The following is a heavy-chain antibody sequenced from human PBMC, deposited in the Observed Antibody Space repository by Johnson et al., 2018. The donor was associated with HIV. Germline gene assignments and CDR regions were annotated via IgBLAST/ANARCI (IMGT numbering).Heavy chain of an antibody. V-gene: IGHV3-53*01. CDR2: IYSGGGT. CDR1: GFTVSSNY. CDR3: ARFRSSNWFDAFDI. D-gene: IGHD6-13*01. Sequence: VHLVESGGGLFQPGGSLRLSCAASGFTVSSNYMSWVRQAPGKGLEWVSVIYSGGGTYYEDSVKDRFTISRDNSKSTLFLQMNSLRAEDTAVYYCARFRSSNWFDAFDIWGQGTMVTVSA. J-gene: IGHJ3*02.